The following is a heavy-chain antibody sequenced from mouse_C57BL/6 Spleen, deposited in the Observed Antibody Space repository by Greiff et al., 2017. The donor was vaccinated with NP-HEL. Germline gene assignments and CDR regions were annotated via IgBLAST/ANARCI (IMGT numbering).Heavy chain of an antibody. CDR2: IDPETGGT. CDR1: GYTFTDYE. D-gene: IGHD1-1*01. J-gene: IGHJ1*03. V-gene: IGHV1-15*01. CDR3: TRGTTVVPYWYFDV. Sequence: QVQLQQSGAELVRPGASVTLSCKASGYTFTDYEMHWVKQTPVHGLEWIGAIDPETGGTAYNQKFKGKAILTADKSSSTAYMELRSLTSEDSAVYYCTRGTTVVPYWYFDVWGTGTTVTVSS.